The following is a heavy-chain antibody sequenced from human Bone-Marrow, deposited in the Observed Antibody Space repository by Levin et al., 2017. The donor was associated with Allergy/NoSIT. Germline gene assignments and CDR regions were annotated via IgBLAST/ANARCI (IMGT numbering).Heavy chain of an antibody. CDR3: ARDRGSYNDY. J-gene: IGHJ4*02. CDR2: IWYDGSNK. Sequence: LSLTCAASGFTFSSYGMHWVRQAPGKGLEWVAVIWYDGSNKYYADSVKGRFTISRDNSKNTLYLQMNSLRAEDTAVYYCARDRGSYNDYWGQGTLVTVSS. CDR1: GFTFSSYG. D-gene: IGHD1-26*01. V-gene: IGHV3-33*01.